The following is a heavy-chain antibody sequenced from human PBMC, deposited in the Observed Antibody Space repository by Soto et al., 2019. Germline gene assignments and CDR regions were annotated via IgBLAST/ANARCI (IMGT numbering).Heavy chain of an antibody. CDR3: TSTMDYIWGSYRPFDY. D-gene: IGHD3-16*02. CDR2: IRSKANSYAT. CDR1: GFTFSGSA. V-gene: IGHV3-73*01. Sequence: GGSLRLSCAASGFTFSGSAMHWVRQASGKGLEWVGRIRSKANSYATAYAASVKGRFTISRDDSKNTAYLQMNSLKTEDTAVYYCTSTMDYIWGSYRPFDYWGQGTLVTVSS. J-gene: IGHJ4*02.